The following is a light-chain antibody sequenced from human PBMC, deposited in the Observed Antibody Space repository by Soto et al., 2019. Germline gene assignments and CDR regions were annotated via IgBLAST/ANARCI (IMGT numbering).Light chain of an antibody. CDR3: XXSYSTPQIT. J-gene: IGKJ4*01. Sequence: DIQMTQSPSSLSASVGDRVTITCRASQSISSYLNWYQQKPGKAPKLLIYAASSLQSGVPSRFSGSGSGTDFTLTISSLQPEDFATXXXXXSYSTPQITFGGGTKVEIK. V-gene: IGKV1-39*01. CDR1: QSISSY. CDR2: AAS.